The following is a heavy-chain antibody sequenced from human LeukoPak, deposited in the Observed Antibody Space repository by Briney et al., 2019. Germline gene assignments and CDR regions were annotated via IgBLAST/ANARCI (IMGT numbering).Heavy chain of an antibody. V-gene: IGHV1-2*02. J-gene: IGHJ5*02. CDR2: INPNSGGT. CDR3: ARGDIVVLPAGIPHNWFDP. Sequence: ASVKVSCKSSGYSFTGYYIHWVRQAPGQGLEWMGWINPNSGGTNYAQKFQGRVTMTRDTSISTAYMELSRLRSDDTAVYYCARGDIVVLPAGIPHNWFDPWGQGTLVTVSS. D-gene: IGHD2-2*02. CDR1: GYSFTGYY.